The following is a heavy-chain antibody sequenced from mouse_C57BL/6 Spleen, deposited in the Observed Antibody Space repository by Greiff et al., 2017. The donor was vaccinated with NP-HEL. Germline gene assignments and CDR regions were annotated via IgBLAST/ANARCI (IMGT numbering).Heavy chain of an antibody. Sequence: EVQLQQSGPELVKPGASVKISCKASGYTFTDYYMNWVKQSHGKSLEWIGDINPNNGGTSYNQKFKGKATLTVDKSSSTAYMELRSLTSEDSAVYYCARNYGSSLFAYWGQGTLGTVSA. D-gene: IGHD1-1*01. CDR1: GYTFTDYY. J-gene: IGHJ3*01. V-gene: IGHV1-26*01. CDR2: INPNNGGT. CDR3: ARNYGSSLFAY.